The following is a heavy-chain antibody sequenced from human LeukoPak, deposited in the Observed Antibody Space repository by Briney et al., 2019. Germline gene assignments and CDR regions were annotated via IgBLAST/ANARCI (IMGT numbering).Heavy chain of an antibody. CDR2: ISGSGGST. D-gene: IGHD3-9*01. V-gene: IGHV3-23*01. CDR3: ARRRGFESLRYFDY. J-gene: IGHJ4*02. Sequence: GGSLRLSCAASGFTFSSYAMSWVRQAPVKGLEWVSAISGSGGSTYYADSVKGRFTISRDNSKNTLYLQMNSLRAEDTAVYYCARRRGFESLRYFDYWGQGTLVTVSS. CDR1: GFTFSSYA.